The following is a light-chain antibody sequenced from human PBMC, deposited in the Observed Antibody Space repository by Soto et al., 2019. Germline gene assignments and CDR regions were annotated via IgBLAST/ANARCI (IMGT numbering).Light chain of an antibody. CDR2: GAS. V-gene: IGKV3-15*01. J-gene: IGKJ5*01. CDR1: QSVSAN. Sequence: EIVLSHAPVALSLSPGGRTTLSCRASQSVSANLAWYQQNPGQAPRLLIYGASTRATGIPARFSGSGSGTEFTLTISSLQSEDFAVYYCQQYNNWPPITFGQGTRLEIK. CDR3: QQYNNWPPIT.